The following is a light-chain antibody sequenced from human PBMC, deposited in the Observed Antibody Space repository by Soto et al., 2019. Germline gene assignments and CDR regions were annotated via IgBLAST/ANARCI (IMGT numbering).Light chain of an antibody. V-gene: IGKV1-5*03. Sequence: DIQMTQSPSTLSASVGDRVTITCRASQSISSWLAWYQQKPGKAPKLLIYKASSLESGVPSRFSGSGSGTEFTLTISSLQPDDFATYYCHQYISYLYTFGQGTRLAIK. CDR3: HQYISYLYT. CDR2: KAS. J-gene: IGKJ5*01. CDR1: QSISSW.